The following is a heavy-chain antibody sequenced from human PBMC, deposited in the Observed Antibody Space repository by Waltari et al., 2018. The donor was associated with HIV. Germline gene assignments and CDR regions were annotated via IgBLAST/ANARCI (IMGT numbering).Heavy chain of an antibody. D-gene: IGHD2-15*01. CDR2: MNSDGTTR. V-gene: IGHV3-74*01. CDR1: GFTFQTSW. CDR3: ASSGVYAHDAFKI. Sequence: EVQLVESGGGLVQPGGYLRLSCPASGFTFQTSWMHWLRQVPGKVLVWVSRMNSDGTTRSYADSVKGRFTISRDNAKNTLYVEMNSLRADDTAVYYCASSGVYAHDAFKIWGQGTKVIVSS. J-gene: IGHJ3*02.